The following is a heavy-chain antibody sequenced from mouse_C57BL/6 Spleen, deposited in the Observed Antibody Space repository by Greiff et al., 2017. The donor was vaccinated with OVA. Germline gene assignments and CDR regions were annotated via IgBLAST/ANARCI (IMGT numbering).Heavy chain of an antibody. CDR3: TRLFDYDAWFAY. CDR2: IDPETGGT. CDR1: GYTFTDYE. V-gene: IGHV1-15*01. J-gene: IGHJ3*01. Sequence: QVQLKQSGAELVRPGASVTLSCKASGYTFTDYEMHWVKQTPVHGLEWIGAIDPETGGTAYNQKFKGKAILTADKSSSTAYMELRSLTSEDSAVYYCTRLFDYDAWFAYWGQGTLVTVSA. D-gene: IGHD2-4*01.